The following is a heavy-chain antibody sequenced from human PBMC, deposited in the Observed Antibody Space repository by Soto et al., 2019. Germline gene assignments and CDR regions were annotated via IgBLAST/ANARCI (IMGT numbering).Heavy chain of an antibody. J-gene: IGHJ4*02. Sequence: TRKGLEWVSAIGGSGGSTYYADSVKGRFTISRDNSKNTLYLQMNSLRAEDTAVYYCAKDFWSGGGNNCFGFWGQGTFGSVSS. CDR3: AKDFWSGGGNNCFGF. V-gene: IGHV3-23*01. D-gene: IGHD3-3*01. CDR2: IGGSGGST.